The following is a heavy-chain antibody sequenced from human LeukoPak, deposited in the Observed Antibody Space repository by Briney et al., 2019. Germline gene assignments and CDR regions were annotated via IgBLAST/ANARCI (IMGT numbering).Heavy chain of an antibody. CDR2: IYTSGST. D-gene: IGHD4-17*01. Sequence: TSGTLSLTCTVSGGSISSYYWSWIRQPAGKGLEWIGRIYTSGSTNYNPSLKSRVTMSVDTSKNQFSLKLSSVTAADTAVYYCARGEDDYGDYALDYWGQGTLVTVSS. CDR3: ARGEDDYGDYALDY. J-gene: IGHJ4*02. CDR1: GGSISSYY. V-gene: IGHV4-4*07.